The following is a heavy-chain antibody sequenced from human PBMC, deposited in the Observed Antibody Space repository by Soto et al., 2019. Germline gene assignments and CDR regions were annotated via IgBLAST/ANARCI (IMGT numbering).Heavy chain of an antibody. CDR1: GGSISSYC. CDR2: IFYSGST. V-gene: IGHV4-59*01. Sequence: SETLSLTCTVSGGSISSYCWSWIRQPPGKGLEWIGYIFYSGSTNYNPSLKSRVTISIDTSKNQFSLKLSSVTAADTAVYYCATDRGTSGSRSAFDIWGQGTMVPVSS. D-gene: IGHD2-2*01. CDR3: ATDRGTSGSRSAFDI. J-gene: IGHJ3*02.